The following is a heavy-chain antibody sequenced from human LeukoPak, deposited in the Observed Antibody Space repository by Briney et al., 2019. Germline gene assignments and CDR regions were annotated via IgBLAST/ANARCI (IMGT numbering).Heavy chain of an antibody. D-gene: IGHD3-10*01. Sequence: ASVKVSCKASGYTFTSYAMNWVRQAPGQGLEWMGWINTNTGNPTYAQGFTGRFVFSLDTSVSTAYLQISSLKAEDTAVYYCAREGGVRGVIISSWFDPWGQGTLVTVSS. V-gene: IGHV7-4-1*02. CDR1: GYTFTSYA. CDR3: AREGGVRGVIISSWFDP. J-gene: IGHJ5*02. CDR2: INTNTGNP.